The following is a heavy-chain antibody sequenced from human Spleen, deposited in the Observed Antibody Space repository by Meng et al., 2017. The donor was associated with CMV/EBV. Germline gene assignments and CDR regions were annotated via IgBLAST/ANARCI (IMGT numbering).Heavy chain of an antibody. CDR3: VREVRLLGIVILHRGYYFDS. CDR2: INHSGST. CDR1: GGSFSDYY. V-gene: IGHV4-34*01. D-gene: IGHD3-3*01. Sequence: SETLSLTCAVYGGSFSDYYWSWIRQPPGKGLEWIGEINHSGSTNYSPSLKSRVTISVDTSKNQFSLKLRSVTAADTAVYYCVREVRLLGIVILHRGYYFDSWGQGNPVTVSS. J-gene: IGHJ4*02.